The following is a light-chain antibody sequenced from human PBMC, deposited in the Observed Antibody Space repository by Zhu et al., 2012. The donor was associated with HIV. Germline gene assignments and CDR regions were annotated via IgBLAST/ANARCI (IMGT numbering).Light chain of an antibody. J-gene: IGKJ1*01. V-gene: IGKV3-15*01. CDR2: GAS. Sequence: EIVMTQSPGTLSMSPGERATLSCRASQNVNSNLAWYQQKPGQAPRLLISGASTRATGVPARFSGSGSGTEFTLTISSMQSEDFAVYYCQHYNYWPWTFGQGTKVEIK. CDR3: QHYNYWPWT. CDR1: QNVNSN.